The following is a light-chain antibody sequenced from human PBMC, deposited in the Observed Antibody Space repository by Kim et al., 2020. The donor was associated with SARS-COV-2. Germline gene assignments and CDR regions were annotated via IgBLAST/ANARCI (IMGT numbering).Light chain of an antibody. CDR1: KY. J-gene: IGLJ3*02. Sequence: KYVCWYQKKPGQSPVLVIYQDNKGPSGIPGRFSGSNSGNTATLTISGTQALDEAVYYCQAWDRRTSTWVFGGGTQLTVL. CDR2: QDN. V-gene: IGLV3-1*01. CDR3: QAWDRRTSTWV.